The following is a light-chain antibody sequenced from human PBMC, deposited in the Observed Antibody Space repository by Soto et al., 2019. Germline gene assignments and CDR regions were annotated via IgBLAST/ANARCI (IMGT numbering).Light chain of an antibody. Sequence: DIQMTQSPSSLSASIGDSVTITCRASQVISYRLAWFQQKPGKAPESLIYGASNLQSGVPSKFSGSGSGTDFTLTISRLQPEDFATYYCEQYYAYPWTFGQGTKVEFK. CDR2: GAS. CDR1: QVISYR. J-gene: IGKJ1*01. V-gene: IGKV1-16*02. CDR3: EQYYAYPWT.